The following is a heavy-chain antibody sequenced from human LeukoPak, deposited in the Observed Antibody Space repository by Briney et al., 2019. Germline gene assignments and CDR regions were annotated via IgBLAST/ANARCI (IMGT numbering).Heavy chain of an antibody. CDR3: ARLSIVSARGKGVGYFDP. V-gene: IGHV5-51*01. J-gene: IGHJ5*02. CDR1: GYNFASNW. Sequence: GESLKISCKVSGYNFASNWIGWVRQMPGKGLEWMGLIFPGDSDTRFSPSFEGHVTISADRSISTAYLQWSSLRASDTAFYYCARLSIVSARGKGVGYFDPWGQGTLVTVSS. D-gene: IGHD5/OR15-5a*01. CDR2: IFPGDSDT.